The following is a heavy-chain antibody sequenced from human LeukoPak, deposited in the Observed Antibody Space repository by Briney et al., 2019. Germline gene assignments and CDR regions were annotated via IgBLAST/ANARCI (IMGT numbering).Heavy chain of an antibody. D-gene: IGHD4-17*01. CDR2: INPSGGSS. J-gene: IGHJ4*02. Sequence: ASVKVSCKASGYTFTSYYMHWVRQAPGQGLEWMGIINPSGGSSSYAQKFQGRVTMTRDTSTSTVYMELSSLRSEDTAVYYCARAPAYGDYLPPYFDYWGQGTLVTVSS. V-gene: IGHV1-46*01. CDR1: GYTFTSYY. CDR3: ARAPAYGDYLPPYFDY.